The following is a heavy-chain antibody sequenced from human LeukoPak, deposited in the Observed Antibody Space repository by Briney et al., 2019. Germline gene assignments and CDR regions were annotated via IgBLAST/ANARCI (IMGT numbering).Heavy chain of an antibody. CDR1: GGTFSSYA. CDR2: IIPILGIA. J-gene: IGHJ6*02. D-gene: IGHD1-26*01. CDR3: ARDSASGSLQAYYYYGMDV. Sequence: GASVKVPCKASGGTFSSYAISWVRQAPGQGLEWMGRIIPILGIANYAQKFQGRVTITADKSTSTAYMELSSLRSEDTAVYYCARDSASGSLQAYYYYGMDVWGQGTTVTVSS. V-gene: IGHV1-69*04.